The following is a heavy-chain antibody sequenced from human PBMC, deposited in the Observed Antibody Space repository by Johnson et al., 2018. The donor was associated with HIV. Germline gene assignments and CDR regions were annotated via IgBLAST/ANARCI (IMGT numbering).Heavy chain of an antibody. CDR1: GFTVSSNY. Sequence: VQLVESGGGLVQPGGSLRLSCAASGFTVSSNYMSWVRQAPGKGLEWVSVIYSGGSTYYADSVKGRFTNSRDNSKNTLYLQMNSLRAEDTAVYYCARGEGSGWHLAGAFDIWGQGTMVTVSS. CDR3: ARGEGSGWHLAGAFDI. J-gene: IGHJ3*02. CDR2: IYSGGST. V-gene: IGHV3-66*02. D-gene: IGHD6-19*01.